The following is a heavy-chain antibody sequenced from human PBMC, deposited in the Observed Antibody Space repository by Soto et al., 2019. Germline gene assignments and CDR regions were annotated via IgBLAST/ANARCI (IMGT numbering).Heavy chain of an antibody. V-gene: IGHV3-7*03. Sequence: EVQLVESGGGLVQPGGSLRLSCAASGFTFSSYWMSWVRQAPGKGLEWVANIKQDGSEKYYVDSVKGRFTISRYNAKNSLYLKMNSLRAEDTAVYYCARDFGSYCSSTSCAFNWFDPWGQGTLVTVSS. D-gene: IGHD2-2*01. CDR2: IKQDGSEK. CDR3: ARDFGSYCSSTSCAFNWFDP. J-gene: IGHJ5*02. CDR1: GFTFSSYW.